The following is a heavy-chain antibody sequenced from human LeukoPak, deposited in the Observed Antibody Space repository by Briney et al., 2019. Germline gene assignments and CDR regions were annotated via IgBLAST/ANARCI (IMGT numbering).Heavy chain of an antibody. CDR1: GGSFSGYY. D-gene: IGHD3-10*01. J-gene: IGHJ4*02. V-gene: IGHV4-34*01. CDR2: INHSGST. CDR3: ATMVRGAPGDY. Sequence: SETLSLTCAVYGGSFSGYYWSWIRQPPGKGLEWIGEINHSGSTNYNPSLKSRVTISVDTSKNQFSLKLSSVTAADTAVYYCATMVRGAPGDYWGQGTLVTVSS.